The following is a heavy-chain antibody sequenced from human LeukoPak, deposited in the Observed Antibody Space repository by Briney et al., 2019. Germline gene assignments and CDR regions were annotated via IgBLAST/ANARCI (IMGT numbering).Heavy chain of an antibody. CDR2: ICGSGGST. CDR1: GFTFSSYA. J-gene: IGHJ4*02. D-gene: IGHD5-24*01. V-gene: IGHV3-23*01. Sequence: GGSLRLSCAASGFTFSSYAMSGVRQAPGKGLEWVLAICGSGGSTYYADSVKGRFTISRDNSKNTLYLQMNSLRAEDTAVYYCAKDKAVEMATMFDYWGQGALVTVSS. CDR3: AKDKAVEMATMFDY.